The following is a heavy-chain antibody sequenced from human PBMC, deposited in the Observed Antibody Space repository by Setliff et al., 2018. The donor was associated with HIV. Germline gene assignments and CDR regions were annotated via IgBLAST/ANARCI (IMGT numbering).Heavy chain of an antibody. J-gene: IGHJ6*02. D-gene: IGHD3-3*01. CDR1: GYSITSVYY. CDR3: ARLHIRFRSQDWAAVDV. V-gene: IGHV4-38-2*01. Sequence: LSLTCAVSGYSITSVYYWGWIRQPPGKGLEWIGSIYHNGSTYYNPSLKSRVSILVDISKNQFSLKLSSVTAADTAAYYCARLHIRFRSQDWAAVDVWGQGTTVTVSS. CDR2: IYHNGST.